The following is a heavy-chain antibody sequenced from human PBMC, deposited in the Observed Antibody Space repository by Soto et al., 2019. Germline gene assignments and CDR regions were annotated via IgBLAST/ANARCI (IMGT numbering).Heavy chain of an antibody. Sequence: KESGPTLGKPTQTLTLTCTFSGFSLSPSGVGVGGIRQPPGKALEWLELIYWDDGKRYSPSLKSRLTNTKDPSKNQVVLTITNMDPVDTATYYCAHASHPYYYYGMDVWGQGTTVPVSS. CDR3: AHASHPYYYYGMDV. CDR1: GFSLSPSGVG. CDR2: IYWDDGK. V-gene: IGHV2-5*02. J-gene: IGHJ6*02.